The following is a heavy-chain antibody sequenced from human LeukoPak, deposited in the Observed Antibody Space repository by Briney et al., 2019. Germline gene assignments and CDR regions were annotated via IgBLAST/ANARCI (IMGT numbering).Heavy chain of an antibody. CDR1: GFTFSSYT. V-gene: IGHV3-48*01. D-gene: IGHD1-26*01. J-gene: IGHJ4*02. Sequence: QTGGSLRLSCAASGFTFSSYTMNWVRQPPGKGLEWVSNIGTSSTTIYYADSVKGRFTISRDNSKNTLYLQMNSLRAEDTAVYYCAMIVGAIPGVYYFDYWGQGTLVTVSS. CDR3: AMIVGAIPGVYYFDY. CDR2: IGTSSTTI.